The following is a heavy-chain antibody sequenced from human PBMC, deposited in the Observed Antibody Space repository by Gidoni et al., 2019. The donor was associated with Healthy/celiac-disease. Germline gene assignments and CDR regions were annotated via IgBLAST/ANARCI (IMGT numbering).Heavy chain of an antibody. CDR3: ARWGGLGYFQH. V-gene: IGHV4-38-2*01. CDR1: GYSISSGYY. CDR2: IYHSGST. Sequence: QVQLQESGPRLVKPSETLSLTCAVSGYSISSGYYWGWIRQPPGKGLEWIGSIYHSGSTYYNPSLKSRVTISVDTSKNQFSLKLSSVTAADTAVYYCARWGGLGYFQHWGQGTLVTVSS. J-gene: IGHJ1*01. D-gene: IGHD3-16*01.